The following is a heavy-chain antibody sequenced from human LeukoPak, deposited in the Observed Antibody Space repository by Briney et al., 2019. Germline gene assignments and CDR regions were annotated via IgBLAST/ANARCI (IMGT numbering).Heavy chain of an antibody. CDR1: GGTFSSYA. Sequence: SVKVSCKASGGTFSSYAISWVRQAPGQGLEWMGGIIPIFVTANYAQKFQGRVTITTDESTSTAYMELSSLRSEDTAVYYCASVPLAYCGGDWGCWFDPWGQGTLVTVSS. J-gene: IGHJ5*02. CDR2: IIPIFVTA. CDR3: ASVPLAYCGGDWGCWFDP. D-gene: IGHD2-21*02. V-gene: IGHV1-69*05.